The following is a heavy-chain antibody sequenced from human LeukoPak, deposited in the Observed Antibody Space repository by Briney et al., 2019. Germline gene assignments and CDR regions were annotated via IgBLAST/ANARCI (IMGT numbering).Heavy chain of an antibody. D-gene: IGHD6-19*01. CDR3: ARVGVRYSSGGTFDN. CDR1: GFTFSSYS. V-gene: IGHV3-21*01. Sequence: GGSLRLSCAASGFTFSSYSMNWVRQAPGKGLEWVSSISSSSSYIYYADSVKGRFTISRDNAKNSLYLHMNSLRAEDKAVYYCARVGVRYSSGGTFDNGGKGTLGTV. CDR2: ISSSSSYI. J-gene: IGHJ4*02.